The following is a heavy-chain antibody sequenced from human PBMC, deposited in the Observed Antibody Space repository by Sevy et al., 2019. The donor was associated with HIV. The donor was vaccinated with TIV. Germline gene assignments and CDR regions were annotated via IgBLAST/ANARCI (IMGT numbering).Heavy chain of an antibody. J-gene: IGHJ6*02. D-gene: IGHD3-10*01. CDR1: GYTFSSYG. Sequence: ASVKVSCKASGYTFSSYGISWVRQAPGQGLEWMGWISDYNGYTNYAHKFQGRVTMSTETSTRTAYMELRSLRSDDTDVYFCAREGYYYRSGTYRPPNYYGMDVWGQVTAVTVSS. V-gene: IGHV1-18*01. CDR3: AREGYYYRSGTYRPPNYYGMDV. CDR2: ISDYNGYT.